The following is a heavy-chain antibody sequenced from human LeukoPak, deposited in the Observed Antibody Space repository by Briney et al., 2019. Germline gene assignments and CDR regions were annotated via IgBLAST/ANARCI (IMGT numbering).Heavy chain of an antibody. CDR2: ISGSGGST. D-gene: IGHD6-19*01. CDR1: ELTFSSNA. V-gene: IGHV3-23*01. Sequence: GGSLGISCAASELTFSSNAMSWVRQDPGKWLDSVSAISGSGGSTYHADSVKGRFTISRDNSKNTLYLQMNSLRAEDTAVYYCARYEYSSGWIFDYWGQGTLVTVSS. CDR3: ARYEYSSGWIFDY. J-gene: IGHJ4*02.